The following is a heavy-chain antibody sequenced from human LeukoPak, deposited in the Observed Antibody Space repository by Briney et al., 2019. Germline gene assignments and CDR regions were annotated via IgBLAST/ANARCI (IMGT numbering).Heavy chain of an antibody. CDR2: INTNGDSA. J-gene: IGHJ4*02. CDR3: ARESGVRYYFDY. Sequence: GGSLRLSCAVSGFKFSSYWMNWVRQVPGKGLVWVAHINTNGDSANYADSVKGRFTISRDNAKNTLHLQMNSLRAEDTAVYYCARESGVRYYFDYWGQGTLVTVSS. V-gene: IGHV3-74*01. CDR1: GFKFSSYW. D-gene: IGHD7-27*01.